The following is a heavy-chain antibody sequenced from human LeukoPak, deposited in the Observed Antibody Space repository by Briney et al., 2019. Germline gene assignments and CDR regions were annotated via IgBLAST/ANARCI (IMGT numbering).Heavy chain of an antibody. J-gene: IGHJ4*02. D-gene: IGHD6-13*01. Sequence: PSETLSLTCAVSGGSISGWYWSWIRQPPGKGLEWIGHIYDSGTTNYNPSLKSRVTMSVDSSKNQFSLKLSSVTAADTAVYYCARDSPTGIAAAGTGYWGQGTLVTVSS. CDR3: ARDSPTGIAAAGTGY. CDR2: IYDSGTT. CDR1: GGSISGWY. V-gene: IGHV4-59*12.